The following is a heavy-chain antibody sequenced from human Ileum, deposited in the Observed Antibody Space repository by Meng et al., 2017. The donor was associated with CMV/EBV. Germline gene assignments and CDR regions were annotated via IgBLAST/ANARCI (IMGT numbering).Heavy chain of an antibody. Sequence: GGSLRLSCAASGFTFSDHYIDWVRQAPGKGLEWVGRIRNKVNSYTTLYAACVEGRFTVSRDDSKNSVFLQMNSLKTEDTAVYYCASVRKGMVVQTTFDYWGQGTLVTVSS. J-gene: IGHJ4*02. CDR3: ASVRKGMVVQTTFDY. D-gene: IGHD2-15*01. CDR1: GFTFSDHY. V-gene: IGHV3-72*01. CDR2: IRNKVNSYTT.